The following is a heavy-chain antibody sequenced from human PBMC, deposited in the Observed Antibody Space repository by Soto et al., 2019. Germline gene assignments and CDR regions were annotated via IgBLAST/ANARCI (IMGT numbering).Heavy chain of an antibody. Sequence: EVQLSESGGGLVQPGGSLRLSCAASGFTFSSCAMSWVRQAPGKGLEWVSTITDSGGSTFYGDSVKGRFTISRDNSQNTLYLQMNSLRAADTAVYYCAKDHWFDPWGRGTLVTVSS. CDR2: ITDSGGST. CDR3: AKDHWFDP. CDR1: GFTFSSCA. V-gene: IGHV3-23*01. J-gene: IGHJ5*02.